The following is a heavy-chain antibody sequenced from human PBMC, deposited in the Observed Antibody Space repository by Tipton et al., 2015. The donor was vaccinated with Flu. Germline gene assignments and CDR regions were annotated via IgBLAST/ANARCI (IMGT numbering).Heavy chain of an antibody. J-gene: IGHJ4*02. D-gene: IGHD1-26*01. CDR2: IGTAGDT. CDR3: ARARTVGATSYFDY. CDR1: GFTFSSYD. Sequence: SLRLSCAASGFTFSSYDMHWVRQATGKGLEWVSAIGTAGDTYYPGSVKGRFTISRENAKNSLYLQMNSLRAGDTAVYYCARARTVGATSYFDYWGQGTLVTVSS. V-gene: IGHV3-13*01.